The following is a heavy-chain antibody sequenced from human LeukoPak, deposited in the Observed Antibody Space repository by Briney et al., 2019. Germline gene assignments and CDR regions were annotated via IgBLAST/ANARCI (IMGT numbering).Heavy chain of an antibody. Sequence: XXSGSGGSTYYADSVKGRFTISRDNSKNTLYLQMNSLRAEDTAVYYCAKDLVGATPEGAAFDIWGQGTMVTVSS. V-gene: IGHV3-23*01. J-gene: IGHJ3*02. CDR3: AKDLVGATPEGAAFDI. CDR2: XSGSGGST. D-gene: IGHD1-26*01.